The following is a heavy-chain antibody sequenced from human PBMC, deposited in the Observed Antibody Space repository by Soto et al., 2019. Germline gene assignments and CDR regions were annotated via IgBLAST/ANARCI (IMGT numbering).Heavy chain of an antibody. Sequence: GASVKVSCKASGYTFTSYYMHWVRQAPGQGLEWMGIINPSGGSTSYAQKFQGRVTMTRDTSTSTVYMELSSLRSEDTAVYYCARDREMATIYYYYGMDVWGQGTTVTVSS. CDR2: INPSGGST. CDR1: GYTFTSYY. D-gene: IGHD5-12*01. CDR3: ARDREMATIYYYYGMDV. J-gene: IGHJ6*02. V-gene: IGHV1-46*01.